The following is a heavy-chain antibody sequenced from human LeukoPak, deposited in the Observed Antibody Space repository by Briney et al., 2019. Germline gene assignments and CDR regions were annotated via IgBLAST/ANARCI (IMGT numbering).Heavy chain of an antibody. D-gene: IGHD3-3*01. CDR1: GFTFSHYA. J-gene: IGHJ6*03. CDR2: ISFDGSNK. Sequence: GGSLRLSCAASGFTFSHYAMHWVRQAPGKGLEWVATISFDGSNKHYADSVKGRFAISRDNSKNTLSLQVSSLGGEDTAVYCCARVPSLYDSNYMDVWGKGTTVTVSS. V-gene: IGHV3-30*15. CDR3: ARVPSLYDSNYMDV.